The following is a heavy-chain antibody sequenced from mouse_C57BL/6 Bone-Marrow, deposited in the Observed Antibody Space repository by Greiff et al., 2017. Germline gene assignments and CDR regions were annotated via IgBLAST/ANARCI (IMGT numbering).Heavy chain of an antibody. CDR3: ALLPYFDY. V-gene: IGHV14-2*01. CDR2: IDPEDGET. Sequence: VQLKESGAELVKPGASVKLSCTASGFNITDYYMHWVKQRPEQGLEWIGRIDPEDGETKYAPNFQGKATITADTSSNTAYLQLSSLTSEDTAVYYCALLPYFDYWGQGTTLTVSS. J-gene: IGHJ2*01. D-gene: IGHD1-1*01. CDR1: GFNITDYY.